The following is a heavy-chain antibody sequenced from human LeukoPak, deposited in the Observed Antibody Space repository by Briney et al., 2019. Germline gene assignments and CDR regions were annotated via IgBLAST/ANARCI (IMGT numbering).Heavy chain of an antibody. J-gene: IGHJ6*03. Sequence: GGSLRLSCAASGFTFSSYAMSWVRQAPGKELEWVSAISGSGGSTYYADSAKGRFTISRDNSKNTLYPQMNSLRAEDTAVYYCAKGGVEYYYYYMDVWGKGTTVTVSS. CDR1: GFTFSSYA. CDR2: ISGSGGST. CDR3: AKGGVEYYYYYMDV. V-gene: IGHV3-23*01.